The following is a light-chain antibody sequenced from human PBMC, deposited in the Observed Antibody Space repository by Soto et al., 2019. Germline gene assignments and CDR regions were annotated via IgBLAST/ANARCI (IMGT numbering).Light chain of an antibody. J-gene: IGLJ2*01. V-gene: IGLV1-40*03. Sequence: QSVLTQPPSVSGAPGQRVTISCTGTSSNIGAGYDVNWYRQFPGAAPKVLLSAKSHRPSGVPDRFSGSKSGASASLAITGLQAEDEAEYYCQSYDSGLVGLIFGTGTKLTVL. CDR2: AKS. CDR3: QSYDSGLVGLI. CDR1: SSNIGAGYD.